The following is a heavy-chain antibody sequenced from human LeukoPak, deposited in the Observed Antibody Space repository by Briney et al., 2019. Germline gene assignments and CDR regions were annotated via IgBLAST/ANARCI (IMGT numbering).Heavy chain of an antibody. V-gene: IGHV4-34*01. CDR1: GGSFSGYY. CDR2: INHSGST. CDR3: ANSSGIPPDY. J-gene: IGHJ4*02. Sequence: SEALSLTCAVYGGSFSGYYWSWIRQPPGKGLEWIGEINHSGSTNYNPALKSRVSISLDTSKNQFTLKLSSVTAADTAVYYCANSSGIPPDYWGQGILVTVSS. D-gene: IGHD3-10*01.